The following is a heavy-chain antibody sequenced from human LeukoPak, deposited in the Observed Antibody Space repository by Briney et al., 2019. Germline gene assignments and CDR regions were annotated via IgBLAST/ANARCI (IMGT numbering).Heavy chain of an antibody. CDR1: GFTFSSYS. CDR3: ARTEYCSPTSCKYASF. Sequence: GGSLRLSCAASGFTFSSYSMNWVRQAPGKGLEWVSYISSSSSTIYYADSVKGRFTISRDNAKNTLYLQMNSLRVEDTAVYYCARTEYCSPTSCKYASFWGQGTMVTVSS. D-gene: IGHD2-2*01. CDR2: ISSSSSTI. J-gene: IGHJ3*01. V-gene: IGHV3-48*04.